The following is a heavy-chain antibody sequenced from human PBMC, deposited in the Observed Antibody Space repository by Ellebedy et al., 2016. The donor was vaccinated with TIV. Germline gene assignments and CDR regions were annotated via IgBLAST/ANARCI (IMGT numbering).Heavy chain of an antibody. CDR2: IYYSGST. D-gene: IGHD3-3*01. V-gene: IGHV4-39*07. J-gene: IGHJ4*02. Sequence: SETLSLTCTVSGGSISSSSYYWGWIRQPPGKGLEWIGSIYYSGSTNYNPSLKSRVTISVDTSKNQFSLKLSSVTAADTAVYYCARHDDSADDFDYWGQGTLVTVSS. CDR1: GGSISSSSYY. CDR3: ARHDDSADDFDY.